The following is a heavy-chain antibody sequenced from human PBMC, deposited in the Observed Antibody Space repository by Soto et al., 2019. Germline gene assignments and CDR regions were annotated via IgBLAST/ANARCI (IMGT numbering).Heavy chain of an antibody. V-gene: IGHV1-2*04. CDR1: GDSFTGYY. Sequence: ASVKISCEASGDSFTGYYMDGVRQAPGQGLEWMGWINPNSGGTNYAQKFQGWVTMTRDKSISTAYMELSRLRSDDTAVYYCARGWQQLTYYYGMDVWGQGNTVTVSS. J-gene: IGHJ6*02. CDR2: INPNSGGT. CDR3: ARGWQQLTYYYGMDV. D-gene: IGHD6-13*01.